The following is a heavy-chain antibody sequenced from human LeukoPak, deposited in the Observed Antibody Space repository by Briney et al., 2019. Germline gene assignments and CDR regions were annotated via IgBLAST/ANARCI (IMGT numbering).Heavy chain of an antibody. Sequence: GGSLRLSCAASGFTFSSCAMNWVRQAPGKGLEWVSAINGGGSTTYYANSVKGRFTISRDNSKNTIYLQMNSLGAEDTAAYYCAKGPHYDFWNGYYIDYWGQGTLVTVSS. CDR3: AKGPHYDFWNGYYIDY. V-gene: IGHV3-23*01. J-gene: IGHJ4*02. CDR1: GFTFSSCA. CDR2: INGGGSTT. D-gene: IGHD3-3*01.